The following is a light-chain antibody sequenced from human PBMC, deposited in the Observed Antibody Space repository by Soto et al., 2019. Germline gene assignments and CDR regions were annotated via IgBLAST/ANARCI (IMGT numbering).Light chain of an antibody. V-gene: IGKV3-20*01. Sequence: EIVLTQSPGTLSLSPGDRATLSCRASQSVSSSYLAWYQQKPGQAPGLLIYGASSRATGIPDRFSGSGSGTDFTLTISRLEPEDFAVYYCQQYGRSSFTFGPGTKVDIK. CDR3: QQYGRSSFT. CDR1: QSVSSSY. CDR2: GAS. J-gene: IGKJ3*01.